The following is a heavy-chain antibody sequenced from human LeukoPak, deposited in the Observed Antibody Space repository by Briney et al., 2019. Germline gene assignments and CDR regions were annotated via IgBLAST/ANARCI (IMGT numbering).Heavy chain of an antibody. D-gene: IGHD3-10*01. J-gene: IGHJ6*02. CDR1: GFTFSDYY. Sequence: PGGSLGLSCAASGFTFSDYYMSWIRQAPGKGLEWVSYISSSGSTIYYADSVKGRFTISRDNAKNSLYLQMNSLRAEDTAVYYCARDDLRYYGSGSYYYYYGMDVWGQGTTVTVSS. V-gene: IGHV3-11*01. CDR2: ISSSGSTI. CDR3: ARDDLRYYGSGSYYYYYGMDV.